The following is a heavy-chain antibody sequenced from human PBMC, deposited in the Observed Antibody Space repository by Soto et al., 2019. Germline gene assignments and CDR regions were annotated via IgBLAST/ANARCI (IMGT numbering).Heavy chain of an antibody. CDR2: IYYSGST. D-gene: IGHD3-22*01. V-gene: IGHV4-39*01. Sequence: TSETLSLTCTVSGGSISSSSYYWGWIRQPPGKGLEWIGSIYYSGSTYYNPSLKSRVTISVDTSKNQFSLKLSSVTAADTAVYYCARSTEYYYDSSGYSDYWGQGTLVPVSS. CDR3: ARSTEYYYDSSGYSDY. J-gene: IGHJ4*02. CDR1: GGSISSSSYY.